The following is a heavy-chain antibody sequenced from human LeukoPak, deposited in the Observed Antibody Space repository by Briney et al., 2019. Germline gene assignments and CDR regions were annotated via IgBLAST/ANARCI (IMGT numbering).Heavy chain of an antibody. CDR3: ARDLVTVTKGFDI. CDR2: ISYIGTT. Sequence: SETLSLTCAVSGDSFSSHYWTWIRQPPGRGLKWIGYISYIGTTNYNPSLKSRVTISIDTSKNQFSLKLSSVTTADTAVYYCARDLVTVTKGFDIWGLGTMVSVSS. J-gene: IGHJ3*02. D-gene: IGHD4-17*01. CDR1: GDSFSSHY. V-gene: IGHV4-59*11.